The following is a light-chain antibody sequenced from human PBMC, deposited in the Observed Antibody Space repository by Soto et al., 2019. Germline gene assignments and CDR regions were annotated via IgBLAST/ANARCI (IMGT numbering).Light chain of an antibody. J-gene: IGKJ4*01. Sequence: DIQMTQSPSSLSASVGDRVTITCRASQSIDNYLNWYQQKSGKAPQLLIYSASHLQSGVPSRFSGGGYGTDFILTISSLPPEDSAIYYCQQSITAPLTFGGGTKVEIK. CDR1: QSIDNY. CDR2: SAS. V-gene: IGKV1-39*01. CDR3: QQSITAPLT.